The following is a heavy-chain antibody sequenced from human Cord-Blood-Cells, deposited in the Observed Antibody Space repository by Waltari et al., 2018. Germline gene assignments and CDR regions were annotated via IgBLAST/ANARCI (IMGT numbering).Heavy chain of an antibody. D-gene: IGHD2-2*01. J-gene: IGHJ6*02. CDR2: IYYSGST. V-gene: IGHV4-39*01. CDR1: GGSISSSSSY. Sequence: QLQLQESGPGLVKPSETLSLTCTVSGGSISSSSSYWGWIRQPPGKGLEWIGSIYYSGSTYYNPSLKSRVTISVDTSKNQFSLKLSSVTAADTAVYYCATASPLCSSTSCYYYYGMDVWGQGTTVTVSS. CDR3: ATASPLCSSTSCYYYYGMDV.